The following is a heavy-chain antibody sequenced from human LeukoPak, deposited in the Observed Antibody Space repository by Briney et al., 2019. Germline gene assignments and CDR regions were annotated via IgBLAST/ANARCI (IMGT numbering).Heavy chain of an antibody. CDR2: ISSSGSTI. CDR1: GFTFSDYY. V-gene: IGHV3-11*01. D-gene: IGHD1-1*01. Sequence: NPGGSLRLFCAASGFTFSDYYMSWIRQAPGKGLEWVSYISSSGSTIYYADSVKGRFTISRDNAKNSLYLQMNSLRAEDTAVYYCARDMERKSAFDIWGQGTMVTVSS. CDR3: ARDMERKSAFDI. J-gene: IGHJ3*02.